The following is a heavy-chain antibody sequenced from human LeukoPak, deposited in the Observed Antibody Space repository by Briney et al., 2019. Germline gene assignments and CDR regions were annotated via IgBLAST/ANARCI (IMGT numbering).Heavy chain of an antibody. CDR2: INPIYHIP. V-gene: IGHV1-69*13. CDR1: GGTFSSHA. CDR3: ARREVAAFPYYYYYMDV. Sequence: ASVKVSCKASGGTFSSHAITWVRQAPGQGLEWMGGINPIYHIPTYAQIFQGRVTITADESTSTAYMELSSLRSEDMAVYYCARREVAAFPYYYYYMDVWGKGTTVTVSS. D-gene: IGHD2-15*01. J-gene: IGHJ6*03.